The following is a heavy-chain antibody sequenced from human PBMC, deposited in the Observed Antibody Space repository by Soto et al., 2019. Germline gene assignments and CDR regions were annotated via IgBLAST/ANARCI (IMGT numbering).Heavy chain of an antibody. J-gene: IGHJ4*02. CDR2: IGPESGAT. D-gene: IGHD1-20*01. CDR1: GYTFTGHH. V-gene: IGHV1-2*02. Sequence: GASVKVSCKASGYTFTGHHIHWVRQAPEQGPEWMGEIGPESGATRYAQRFQGRVTMTRDMSITTVYMELNNLSPDDTAVYYCGRGISGQIVVFYWGQGTPVTVSS. CDR3: GRGISGQIVVFY.